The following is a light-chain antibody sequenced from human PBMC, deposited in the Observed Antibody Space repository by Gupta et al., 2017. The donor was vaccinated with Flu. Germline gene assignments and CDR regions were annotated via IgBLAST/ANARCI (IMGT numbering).Light chain of an antibody. Sequence: DIHMTQSPSTLSASLGDRVTITCRASQSIDSWLAWYQQKPGKAPSLLIYKASYLESGVPSRFSGSGSGTEFTLTISSLQPNDFANYYCQQYNSYPLSFGGGTKVEIK. V-gene: IGKV1-5*03. CDR2: KAS. CDR3: QQYNSYPLS. CDR1: QSIDSW. J-gene: IGKJ4*01.